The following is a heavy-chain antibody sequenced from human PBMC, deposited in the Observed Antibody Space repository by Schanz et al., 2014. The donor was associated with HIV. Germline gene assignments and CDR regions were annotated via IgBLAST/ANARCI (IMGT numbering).Heavy chain of an antibody. CDR3: AKDYGDFVPYGFLPF. J-gene: IGHJ4*02. D-gene: IGHD4-17*01. CDR1: GFTFSSYA. CDR2: ISYDGSVK. Sequence: EQVLESGGGLVQPGGSLRLSCAASGFTFSSYAMSWVRQAPGKGLEWVAFISYDGSVKSYGDSVKGRFTVSRDDSKXXVYVQMDSLTAEXXXXXXCAKDYGDFVPYGFLPFWGQGTLLSVSS. V-gene: IGHV3-30*03.